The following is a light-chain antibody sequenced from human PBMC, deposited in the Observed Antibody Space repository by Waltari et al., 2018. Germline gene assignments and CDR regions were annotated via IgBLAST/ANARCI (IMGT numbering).Light chain of an antibody. Sequence: EIVLTQSPGTLSLSPGESATLSCRASQSVSSSYLAWYQQDPGQAPRLLVYGASTRATGIADRFSGSGSGTDFTLTISRMEPEDFAVYYCQQYGSSPLMYTFGQGTKLEIK. J-gene: IGKJ2*01. CDR2: GAS. CDR1: QSVSSSY. CDR3: QQYGSSPLMYT. V-gene: IGKV3-20*01.